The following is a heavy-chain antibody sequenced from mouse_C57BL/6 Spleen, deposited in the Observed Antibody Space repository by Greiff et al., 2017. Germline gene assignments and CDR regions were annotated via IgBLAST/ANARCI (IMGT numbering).Heavy chain of an antibody. CDR3: ARARRDYFDY. CDR1: GYTFTGYW. Sequence: QVQLQQSGAELMKPGASVKLSCKATGYTFTGYWMEWVKQRPGQGLEWIGEILPGSGSTNYNEKFKGKATFTADTSSNTAYMQTSSLTTEDSAIYDSARARRDYFDYWGQGTTLTVSS. CDR2: ILPGSGST. J-gene: IGHJ2*01. V-gene: IGHV1-9*01.